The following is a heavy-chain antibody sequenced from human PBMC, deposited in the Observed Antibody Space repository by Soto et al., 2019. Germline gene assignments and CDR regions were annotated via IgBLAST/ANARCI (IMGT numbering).Heavy chain of an antibody. Sequence: QVQLVQSGAEVKKPGASVKVSCKASGYTFTSYAMHWVRQAPGQRLEWMGWINAGNGNTKYSQKFQGRVTITRDTSASTAYMELSSLRSEDTAVYYCARGVGSSGYYYWCDPWGQGTLVTVSS. J-gene: IGHJ5*02. CDR3: ARGVGSSGYYYWCDP. CDR2: INAGNGNT. D-gene: IGHD3-22*01. V-gene: IGHV1-3*01. CDR1: GYTFTSYA.